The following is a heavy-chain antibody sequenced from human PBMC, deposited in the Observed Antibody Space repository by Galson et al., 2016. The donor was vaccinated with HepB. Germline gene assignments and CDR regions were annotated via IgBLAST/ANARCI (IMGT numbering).Heavy chain of an antibody. D-gene: IGHD3-22*01. CDR2: VSGSGRGT. CDR3: AKESHAWYYYESSGHSDY. CDR1: GFTFSTYA. Sequence: SLRLSCAASGFTFSTYALSWVRQAPGKGLEWVSGVSGSGRGTYYADSVKGRFTISRDNSKDTLFLQMISLRAEDTAVYYCAKESHAWYYYESSGHSDYWGQGTLVTVSS. J-gene: IGHJ4*02. V-gene: IGHV3-23*01.